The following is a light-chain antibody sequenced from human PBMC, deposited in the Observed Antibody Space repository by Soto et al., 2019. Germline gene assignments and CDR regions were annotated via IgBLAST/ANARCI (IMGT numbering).Light chain of an antibody. CDR1: QNIFTW. CDR3: QQYNSHS. J-gene: IGKJ4*01. V-gene: IGKV1-5*01. Sequence: DIQMTQSPSTLSASVGDTVTITCRASQNIFTWLAWYQHKPGKAPKLLMYDAFILESGVPSRFSGSGSGTDFTLTISSLQSDDFATYYCQQYNSHSFGGGTKVQIK. CDR2: DAF.